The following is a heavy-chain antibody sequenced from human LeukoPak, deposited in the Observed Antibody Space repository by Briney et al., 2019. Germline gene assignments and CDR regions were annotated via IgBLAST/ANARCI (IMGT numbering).Heavy chain of an antibody. CDR1: GFAFSSYG. Sequence: GGSLRLSCAASGFAFSSYGMSWVRQAPGKGLEWVSAISGSGGSTYYADSVKGRFTISRDNSKNTLYLQMNSLRAEDTAVYYCAKDRWELGYFDYWGQGTLVTVSS. CDR2: ISGSGGST. CDR3: AKDRWELGYFDY. V-gene: IGHV3-23*01. D-gene: IGHD1-26*01. J-gene: IGHJ4*02.